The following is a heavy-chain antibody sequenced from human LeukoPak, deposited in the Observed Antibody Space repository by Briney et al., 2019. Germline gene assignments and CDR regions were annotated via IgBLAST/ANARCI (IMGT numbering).Heavy chain of an antibody. V-gene: IGHV3-64D*06. CDR1: GFTFSSYA. J-gene: IGHJ5*02. Sequence: GGSLRLSCSASGFTFSSYAMHWVRQAPGKGLEYVSAISSNGGSTYYADPVKGRFTISRDNSKNALYLQMSSLRAEDTAVYYCVKSVYSSSWYNWFDPWGQGTLVTVSS. D-gene: IGHD6-13*01. CDR2: ISSNGGST. CDR3: VKSVYSSSWYNWFDP.